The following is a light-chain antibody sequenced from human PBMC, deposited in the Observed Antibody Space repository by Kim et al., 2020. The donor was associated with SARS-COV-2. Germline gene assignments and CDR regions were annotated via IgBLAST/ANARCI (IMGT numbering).Light chain of an antibody. Sequence: ASVGDRVTIPCRASQRVNNHLNWYQQKPGKAPKLLIYAVSNLQSGVPSRFSGSGSGTDFTLTISGLLPDDFATYYCQQTSATPITFGPGTRLEIK. V-gene: IGKV1-39*01. J-gene: IGKJ5*01. CDR2: AVS. CDR1: QRVNNH. CDR3: QQTSATPIT.